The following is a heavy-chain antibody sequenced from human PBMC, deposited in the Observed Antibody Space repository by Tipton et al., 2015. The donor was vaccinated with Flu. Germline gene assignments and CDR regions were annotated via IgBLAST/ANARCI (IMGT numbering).Heavy chain of an antibody. CDR2: IHSSGST. J-gene: IGHJ5*02. CDR3: ARGIAAAATGWLDP. Sequence: TLSLTCTVSGASISSGSHYWTWMRQPAGKGLEWIGRIHSSGSTNYNPSLKSRVTISVDTSKNQFSLKLSSVTAADTAVYYCARGIAAAATGWLDPWGQGTLVTVSS. V-gene: IGHV4-61*02. CDR1: GASISSGSHY. D-gene: IGHD6-13*01.